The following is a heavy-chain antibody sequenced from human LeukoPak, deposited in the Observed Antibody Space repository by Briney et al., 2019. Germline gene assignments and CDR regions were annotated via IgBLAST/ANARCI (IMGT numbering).Heavy chain of an antibody. V-gene: IGHV1-69*13. CDR1: GGTFSSYA. J-gene: IGHJ4*02. CDR2: IIPVFGTT. Sequence: ASVKVSCKASGGTFSSYAITWVRQAPGQGLKWVGGIIPVFGTTNYAQNFQGRVTITADESTMTVYMELSSLRSEDTAVYYCAREGSSGWYAYWGQGTLVTVSS. CDR3: AREGSSGWYAY. D-gene: IGHD6-19*01.